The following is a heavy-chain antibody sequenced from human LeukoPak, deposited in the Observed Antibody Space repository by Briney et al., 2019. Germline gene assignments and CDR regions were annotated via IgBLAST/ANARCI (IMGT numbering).Heavy chain of an antibody. CDR3: ARDGSEPMVRGLSSFDP. Sequence: PSETLSLTCTVSGGSISSSSYYWDWIRQPPGKGLEWIGSIYYSGSTYYNPSLKSRVTISVDTSKNQFSLKLSSVTAADTAVYYCARDGSEPMVRGLSSFDPWGQGTLVTVSS. V-gene: IGHV4-39*07. J-gene: IGHJ5*02. CDR2: IYYSGST. D-gene: IGHD3-10*01. CDR1: GGSISSSSYY.